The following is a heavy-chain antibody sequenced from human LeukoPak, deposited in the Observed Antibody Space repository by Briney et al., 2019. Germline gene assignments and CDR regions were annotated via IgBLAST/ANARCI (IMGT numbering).Heavy chain of an antibody. Sequence: PGRSLRLSCAASGFTFSSYAMHWVRQAPGKGLEWVAVISYDGSNKYYADSVKGRFTISRDNSKNTLYLQMNSLRAEDTAVYYCARDGITDYYDSSGFEYFQHWGRGTLVTVSS. D-gene: IGHD3-22*01. CDR1: GFTFSSYA. V-gene: IGHV3-30*04. CDR3: ARDGITDYYDSSGFEYFQH. CDR2: ISYDGSNK. J-gene: IGHJ1*01.